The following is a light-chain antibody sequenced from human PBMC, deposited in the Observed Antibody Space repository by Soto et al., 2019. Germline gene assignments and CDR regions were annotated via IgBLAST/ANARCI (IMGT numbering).Light chain of an antibody. V-gene: IGKV3-15*01. CDR1: QSVSSN. CDR2: GAS. J-gene: IGKJ1*01. CDR3: QQYNNGGT. Sequence: EIVMTQSPATLSVSPGERATLSCRASQSVSSNLAWYQQKPGQAPRLLIYGASTRATGIPARFSGSGSGTEFTLTISSLQPEDFAAYYCQQYNNGGTFGQGTKVEIK.